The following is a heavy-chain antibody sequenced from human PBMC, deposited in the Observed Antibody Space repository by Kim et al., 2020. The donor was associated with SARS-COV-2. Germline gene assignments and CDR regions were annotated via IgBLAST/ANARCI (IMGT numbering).Heavy chain of an antibody. CDR3: ARTGGLTIDY. CDR2: INHSGST. CDR1: GGSFSGYY. V-gene: IGHV4-34*01. J-gene: IGHJ4*02. D-gene: IGHD2-15*01. Sequence: SETLSLTCAVYGGSFSGYYWSWIRQPPGKGLEWIGEINHSGSTNYNPSLKSRVTISVDTSKNQFSLKLSSVTAADTAVYYCARTGGLTIDYWGQGTLVTV.